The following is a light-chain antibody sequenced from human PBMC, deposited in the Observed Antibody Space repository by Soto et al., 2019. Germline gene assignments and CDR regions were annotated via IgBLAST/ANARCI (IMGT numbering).Light chain of an antibody. J-gene: IGLJ1*01. Sequence: QSVLTQPPSASGSPGQSVTISCTGTSSDVGGYNYVSWYHQRPGKAPKLMIYDVSKRPSGVPDRFSGSKSGNTASLTVSGLQAEDEADYYCSSYAGSNNYVFGTGTKLTVL. CDR1: SSDVGGYNY. CDR3: SSYAGSNNYV. CDR2: DVS. V-gene: IGLV2-8*01.